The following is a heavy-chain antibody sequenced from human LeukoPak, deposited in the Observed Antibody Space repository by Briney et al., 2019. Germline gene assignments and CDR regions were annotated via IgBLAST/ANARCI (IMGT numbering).Heavy chain of an antibody. CDR2: LNPNTGNT. D-gene: IGHD6-6*01. CDR1: GYTFFSYD. J-gene: IGHJ4*02. Sequence: GASVKVSCKASGYTFFSYDINWVRQVTGQGLEWMGWLNPNTGNTGYAQKFQGTVTMTRNTSINTAYMELSSLRSEDTAVYYCARGIRYSSSGMAYWGQGTLVTVSS. CDR3: ARGIRYSSSGMAY. V-gene: IGHV1-8*01.